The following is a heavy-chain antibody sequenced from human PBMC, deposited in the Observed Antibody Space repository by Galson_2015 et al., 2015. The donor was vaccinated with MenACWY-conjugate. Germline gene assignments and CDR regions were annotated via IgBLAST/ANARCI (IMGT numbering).Heavy chain of an antibody. CDR1: GYPFTTYW. J-gene: IGHJ6*02. Sequence: SGAEVKKPGESLKISCKGSGYPFTTYWIGWVRQLPGKGLEWMGLISPGDSETRYSPAFQGQVTISADKSISTAYVQWDSLQASDTAMYYCARHPPGGRGMDVWGQGTTVTVSS. CDR3: ARHPPGGRGMDV. D-gene: IGHD1-26*01. CDR2: ISPGDSET. V-gene: IGHV5-51*01.